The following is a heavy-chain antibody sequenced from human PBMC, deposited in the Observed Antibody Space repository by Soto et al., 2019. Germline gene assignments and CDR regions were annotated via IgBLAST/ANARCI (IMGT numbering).Heavy chain of an antibody. CDR2: ISSSSSYI. CDR3: ARGAMVRGVNRGRLLYYGMDV. V-gene: IGHV3-21*01. D-gene: IGHD3-10*01. CDR1: GFTFSSYS. Sequence: KPGGSLRLSCAASGFTFSSYSMNWVRQAPGKGLEWVSSISSSSSYIYYADSVKGRFTISRDNAKNSLYLQMNSLRAEDTAVYYCARGAMVRGVNRGRLLYYGMDVWGQGTTVTVSS. J-gene: IGHJ6*02.